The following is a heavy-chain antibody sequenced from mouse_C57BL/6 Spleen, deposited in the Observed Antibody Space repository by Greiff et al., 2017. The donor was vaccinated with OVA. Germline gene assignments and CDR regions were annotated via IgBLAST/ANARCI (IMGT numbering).Heavy chain of an antibody. Sequence: QVQLQQPGAELVKPGASVKLSCKASGYTFTSYWMHWVKQRPGQGLEWIGMIHPNSGSTNYNEKFKSKATLTVDKSSSTAYMQLSSLTSEDSAVYYCARVGSSHWYFDVWGTGTTVTVSS. CDR2: IHPNSGST. CDR3: ARVGSSHWYFDV. V-gene: IGHV1-64*01. CDR1: GYTFTSYW. D-gene: IGHD1-1*01. J-gene: IGHJ1*03.